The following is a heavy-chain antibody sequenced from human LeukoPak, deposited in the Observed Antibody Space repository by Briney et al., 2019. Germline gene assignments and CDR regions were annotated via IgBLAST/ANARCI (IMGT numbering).Heavy chain of an antibody. CDR2: IYSDNT. Sequence: GGSLRLSCAASGFIVSSNSMSWVRQAPGKGLEWVSFIYSDNTHYSDSVKGRFTISRDNSKNTLYLQMNSLRAEDTAVYYCARRAGAYSHPYDYWGQGTLVTVSS. J-gene: IGHJ4*02. V-gene: IGHV3-53*01. CDR3: ARRAGAYSHPYDY. D-gene: IGHD4/OR15-4a*01. CDR1: GFIVSSNS.